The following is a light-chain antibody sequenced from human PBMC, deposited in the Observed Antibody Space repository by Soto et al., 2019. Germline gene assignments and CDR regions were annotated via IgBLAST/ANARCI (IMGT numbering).Light chain of an antibody. CDR1: ESVSSY. Sequence: EIVLTQSPATLSLSPGERATLSCRASESVSSYLAWYQQKPGLPPRLLIYETSNRVIGIPVRFAGSGSGTDFALTISSLEPEDFVLYYCQHPPTSFGGGTKVDIK. V-gene: IGKV3-11*01. CDR2: ETS. CDR3: QHPPTS. J-gene: IGKJ4*01.